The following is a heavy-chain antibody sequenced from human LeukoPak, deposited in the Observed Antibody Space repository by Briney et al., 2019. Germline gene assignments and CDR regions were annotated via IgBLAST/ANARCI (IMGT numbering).Heavy chain of an antibody. J-gene: IGHJ5*02. CDR1: GFTFSDYY. Sequence: GGSLRLSCAASGFTFSDYYMSWIRLAPGKGLEWASYVSSSGSTINYADSVKGRFTISRDNAKKSLYLQMNSLRAEDTAVYYCARVAPNWFDPWGQGTLVTVSS. CDR3: ARVAPNWFDP. V-gene: IGHV3-11*04. D-gene: IGHD2-21*01. CDR2: VSSSGSTI.